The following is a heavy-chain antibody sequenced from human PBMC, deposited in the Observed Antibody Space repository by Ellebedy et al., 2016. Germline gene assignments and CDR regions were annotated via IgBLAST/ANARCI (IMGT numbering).Heavy chain of an antibody. D-gene: IGHD4-17*01. Sequence: GGSLRLXXAASGFTFSSYWMSWVRQAPGKGLEWVANIKQDGSEKYYVDSVKGRFTISRDNAKNSLYLQMNSLRAEDTAVYYCARDLGDYGDSYFDYWGQGTLVTVSS. CDR1: GFTFSSYW. J-gene: IGHJ4*02. V-gene: IGHV3-7*03. CDR2: IKQDGSEK. CDR3: ARDLGDYGDSYFDY.